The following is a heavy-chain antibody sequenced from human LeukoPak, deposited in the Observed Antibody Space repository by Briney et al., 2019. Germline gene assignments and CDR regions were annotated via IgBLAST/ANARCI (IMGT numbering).Heavy chain of an antibody. J-gene: IGHJ5*02. CDR3: ARECDCSGGSCYHSWFDP. Sequence: PSETLSLTCTVSGGSISSGDYYWSWIRQPPGKGLEWIGYIYYSGSTYYNPSLKSRVTISVDTSKNQFSLKLSSVTAADTAVYYCARECDCSGGSCYHSWFDPWGQGTLVTVSS. CDR2: IYYSGST. V-gene: IGHV4-30-4*01. D-gene: IGHD2-15*01. CDR1: GGSISSGDYY.